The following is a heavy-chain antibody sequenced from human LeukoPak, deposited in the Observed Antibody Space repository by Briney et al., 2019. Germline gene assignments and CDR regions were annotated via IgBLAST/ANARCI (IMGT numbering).Heavy chain of an antibody. V-gene: IGHV4-39*07. CDR2: IYYSGST. J-gene: IGHJ4*02. CDR1: GGSISSSSYY. D-gene: IGHD3-10*01. CDR3: ASPRVTMVRGVT. Sequence: SETLSLTCTVSGGSISSSSYYWGWIRQPPGKGLEWIGSIYYSGSTYYNPSLKSRVTISVDTSKNQFSLKLSSVTAADTAVYYCASPRVTMVRGVTWGQGTLVTVSS.